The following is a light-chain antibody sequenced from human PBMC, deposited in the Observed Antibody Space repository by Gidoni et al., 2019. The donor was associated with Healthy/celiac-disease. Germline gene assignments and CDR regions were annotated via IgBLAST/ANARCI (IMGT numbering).Light chain of an antibody. J-gene: IGKJ1*01. CDR1: QGISNY. Sequence: DIQMTQSPLSLSASVGVRVTLTCRASQGISNYLAWYQQKPGQVPRFSGSGSGTDFTLTISSLQPEDFATYYCQQYNSANFTFGPGTKVDIK. V-gene: IGKV1-27*01. CDR3: QQYNSANFT.